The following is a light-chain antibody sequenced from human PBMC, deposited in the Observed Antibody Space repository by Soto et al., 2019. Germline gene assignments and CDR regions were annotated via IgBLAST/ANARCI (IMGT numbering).Light chain of an antibody. Sequence: QSAVTQPASVSGSPGQSITISCTGTTSDVGTYNLVSWYQHHPGKAPQLIIFEVTKRPSGVSDRFSGSKSGNTASLTISGLLGEDEADYYCCSFAGRSPPTSVFGTGTKVTVL. CDR2: EVT. CDR3: CSFAGRSPPTSV. CDR1: TSDVGTYNL. V-gene: IGLV2-23*02. J-gene: IGLJ1*01.